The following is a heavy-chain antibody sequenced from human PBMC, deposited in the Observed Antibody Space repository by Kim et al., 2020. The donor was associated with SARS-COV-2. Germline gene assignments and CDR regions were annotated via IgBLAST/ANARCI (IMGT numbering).Heavy chain of an antibody. Sequence: SETLSLTCTVSGGSISSSSYYWGWIRQPPGKGLEWIGNIFYSGSTYYNPSLKSRVTISVDTSKNQFSLKLTSVTAADTAVYYCARDTQVDSRWELTAFDYWGQGTLVTVSS. J-gene: IGHJ4*02. CDR1: GGSISSSSYY. CDR3: ARDTQVDSRWELTAFDY. CDR2: IFYSGST. D-gene: IGHD1-26*01. V-gene: IGHV4-39*07.